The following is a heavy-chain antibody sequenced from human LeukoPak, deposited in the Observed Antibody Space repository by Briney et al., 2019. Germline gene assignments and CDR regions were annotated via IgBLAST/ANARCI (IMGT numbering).Heavy chain of an antibody. Sequence: ASVKVSCKASGYTFTGYYMHWVRQAPGQGLEWMGWINPNSGGTNNAQKFQGRVTMTRDTSISTAYMELSRLRSDDTAVYYCARCRWLQPFDYWGQGTLVTVSS. J-gene: IGHJ4*02. V-gene: IGHV1-2*02. CDR3: ARCRWLQPFDY. CDR2: INPNSGGT. D-gene: IGHD5-24*01. CDR1: GYTFTGYY.